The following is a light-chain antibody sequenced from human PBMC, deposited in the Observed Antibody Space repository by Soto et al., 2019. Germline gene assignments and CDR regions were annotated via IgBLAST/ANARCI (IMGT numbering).Light chain of an antibody. CDR1: QSVSSN. J-gene: IGKJ1*01. CDR2: GAS. CDR3: QEYKNWPRT. V-gene: IGKV3-15*01. Sequence: EIVMTQSPVTLSVSPGERATLSCRTSQSVSSNLVCYQQKPGQAPRLLIYGASTRATGIPARFSGSGSGTAFTLCISSRQSEDFAVNDCQEYKNWPRTFGKGTKVEIK.